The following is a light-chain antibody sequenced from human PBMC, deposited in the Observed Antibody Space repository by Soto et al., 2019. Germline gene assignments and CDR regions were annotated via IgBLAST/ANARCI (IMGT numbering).Light chain of an antibody. CDR1: SSNIGAGYD. J-gene: IGLJ1*01. CDR3: QSYDSSLSGYV. Sequence: QSVLTQSPSVSGAPGQRVTISCTGSSSNIGAGYDVHWYQQPPGTAPKLLIFANINRPSGVPDRFSGSKSGTSASLAITGLRAEDEADYYCQSYDSSLSGYVFGTGTKVTVL. CDR2: ANI. V-gene: IGLV1-40*01.